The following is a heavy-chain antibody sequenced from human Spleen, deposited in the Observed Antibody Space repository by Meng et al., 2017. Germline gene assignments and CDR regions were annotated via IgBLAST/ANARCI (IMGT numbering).Heavy chain of an antibody. CDR3: ARGGNISGWKYYFHN. Sequence: QVQPQDSGPGPGKHSQTLSLTCTVSGASISSGGYYWSWIRQHPGKGLEWIGYIYYSGSTYYNPSLKSRVTISVDTSKNQFSLKVTSVTAADTAIYYCARGGNISGWKYYFHNWGQGTLVTVSS. CDR2: IYYSGST. D-gene: IGHD6-19*01. V-gene: IGHV4-31*03. J-gene: IGHJ4*02. CDR1: GASISSGGYY.